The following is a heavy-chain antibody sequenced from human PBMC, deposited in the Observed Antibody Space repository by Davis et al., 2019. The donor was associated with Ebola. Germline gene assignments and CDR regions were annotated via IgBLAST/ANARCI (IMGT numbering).Heavy chain of an antibody. CDR3: AKTGDYDSAFDI. CDR2: IRQDGSAK. Sequence: GESLKISCAASGFTFSTYDMTWVRQAPGRGLEWLTNIRQDGSAKSYVDSVRGRFAISRDNAKNSLYLQMDSLRAEDTAIYYCAKTGDYDSAFDIWGLGTVVTVSS. J-gene: IGHJ3*02. V-gene: IGHV3-7*03. CDR1: GFTFSTYD. D-gene: IGHD4-17*01.